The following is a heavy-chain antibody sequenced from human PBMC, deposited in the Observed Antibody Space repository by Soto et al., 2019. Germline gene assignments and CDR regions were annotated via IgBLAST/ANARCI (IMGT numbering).Heavy chain of an antibody. D-gene: IGHD3-22*01. J-gene: IGHJ4*02. Sequence: ASVKVSCKASGGTFSSYAISWVRQAPGQGLEWMGGIIPIFGTANYAQKFQGRVTITADESTSTAYMELSSLRSEDTAVYYCARVKLEDSSGYYHFDYWGQGTLVTVSS. CDR1: GGTFSSYA. CDR3: ARVKLEDSSGYYHFDY. CDR2: IIPIFGTA. V-gene: IGHV1-69*13.